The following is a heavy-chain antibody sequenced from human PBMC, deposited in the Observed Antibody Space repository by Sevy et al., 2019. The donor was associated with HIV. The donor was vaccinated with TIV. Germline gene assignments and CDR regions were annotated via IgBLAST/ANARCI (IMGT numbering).Heavy chain of an antibody. CDR1: GGSISSGGYY. CDR3: ARDRGRLYFDY. CDR2: IYYSGST. J-gene: IGHJ4*02. Sequence: PSETLSLTYTVSGGSISSGGYYWSWIRQHPGKGLEWIGYIYYSGSTYYNPSLKSRVTISVDTSKNQFSLKLSSVTAADTAVYYCARDRGRLYFDYWGQGTLVTVSS. D-gene: IGHD3-10*01. V-gene: IGHV4-31*03.